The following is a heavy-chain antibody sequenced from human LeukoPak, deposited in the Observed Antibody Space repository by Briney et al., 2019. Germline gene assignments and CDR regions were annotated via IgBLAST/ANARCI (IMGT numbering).Heavy chain of an antibody. D-gene: IGHD2-2*01. CDR1: GGTFSSYA. J-gene: IGHJ3*02. CDR3: ARTLIVVVPAANDHAAFDI. CDR2: IIPIFGTA. V-gene: IGHV1-69*13. Sequence: APVKVSCKASGGTFSSYAISWVRQAPGQGLEWMGGIIPIFGTANYAQKFQGRVTITADESTSTAYMELSSLRSEDPAVYYCARTLIVVVPAANDHAAFDIWGQGTMVTVSS.